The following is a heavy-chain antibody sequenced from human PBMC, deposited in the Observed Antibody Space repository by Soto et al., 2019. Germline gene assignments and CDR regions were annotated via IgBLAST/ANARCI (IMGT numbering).Heavy chain of an antibody. V-gene: IGHV3-53*02. Sequence: EVQLVETGGGLIQPGGSLRLSCAASGFTVSSNYMSWVRQAPGKGLEGVSVIYSGGSTYYADSVKGRFTISRDNSKNTLYLQMNSLRAEDTAVYYCARATYYYGSGSYYSDYWGQGTLVTVSS. J-gene: IGHJ4*02. D-gene: IGHD3-10*01. CDR2: IYSGGST. CDR3: ARATYYYGSGSYYSDY. CDR1: GFTVSSNY.